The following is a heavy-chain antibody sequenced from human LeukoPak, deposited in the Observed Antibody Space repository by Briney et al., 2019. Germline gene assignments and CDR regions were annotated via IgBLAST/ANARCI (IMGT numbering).Heavy chain of an antibody. D-gene: IGHD2-2*01. J-gene: IGHJ6*04. CDR2: IYPGDSDT. CDR3: ARHDCSSTSCYAPSVLDV. V-gene: IGHV5-51*01. Sequence: GESLQISCKGSGSSFTSYWIGWVRPPPGKGLGGMGIIYPGDSDTRYSPSFQGQVTISAHKSISTAYLQWSSLKASDTAMYYCARHDCSSTSCYAPSVLDVWGKGTTVTVSS. CDR1: GSSFTSYW.